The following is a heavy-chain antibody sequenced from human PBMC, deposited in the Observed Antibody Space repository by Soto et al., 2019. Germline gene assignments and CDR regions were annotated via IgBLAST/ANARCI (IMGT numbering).Heavy chain of an antibody. J-gene: IGHJ6*02. CDR2: ISYDGSNK. Sequence: QVQLVESGGGVVQPGRSLRLSCAASGFTFSSYGMHWVRQAPGKGLEWVAVISYDGSNKYYADSVKGRFTISRDNSKNTLYLQMNSLRAEDTAVYYCVKDLVGATLTYGMDVWGQGTTVTVSS. CDR1: GFTFSSYG. CDR3: VKDLVGATLTYGMDV. V-gene: IGHV3-30*18. D-gene: IGHD1-26*01.